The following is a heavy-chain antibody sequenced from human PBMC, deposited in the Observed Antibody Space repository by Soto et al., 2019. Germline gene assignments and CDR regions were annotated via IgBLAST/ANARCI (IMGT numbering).Heavy chain of an antibody. J-gene: IGHJ4*02. Sequence: PGGSLRLSCAASGFTFSSYAMHWVRQAPGKGLEWVAFISYDGSNKYYADSVKGRFTISRDNSKNTLYLQMNSLRAEDTAVYFCARVGVVVAAKALYYWGQGTLVTVSS. V-gene: IGHV3-30-3*01. CDR3: ARVGVVVAAKALYY. CDR1: GFTFSSYA. D-gene: IGHD2-15*01. CDR2: ISYDGSNK.